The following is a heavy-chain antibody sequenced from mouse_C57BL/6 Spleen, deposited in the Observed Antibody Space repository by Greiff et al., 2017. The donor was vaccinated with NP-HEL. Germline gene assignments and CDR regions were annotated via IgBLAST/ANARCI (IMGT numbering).Heavy chain of an antibody. Sequence: QVQLKQSGAELVRPGASVTLSCKASGYTFTDYEMHWVKQTPVHGLEWIGAIDPETGGTAYNQKFKGKAILTADKSSSTAYMELRSLTSEDSAVYYCTRDSSGYEDYYFDYWGQGTTLTVSS. CDR2: IDPETGGT. J-gene: IGHJ2*01. D-gene: IGHD3-2*02. CDR3: TRDSSGYEDYYFDY. V-gene: IGHV1-15*01. CDR1: GYTFTDYE.